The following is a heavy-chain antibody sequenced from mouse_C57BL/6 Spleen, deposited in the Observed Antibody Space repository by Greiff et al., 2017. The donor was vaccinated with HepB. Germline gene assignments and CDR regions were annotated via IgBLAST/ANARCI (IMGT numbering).Heavy chain of an antibody. CDR3: ARYDGTFDY. D-gene: IGHD2-3*01. CDR2: IYPSDSET. V-gene: IGHV1-61*01. J-gene: IGHJ2*01. CDR1: GYTFTSYW. Sequence: QVHVKQPGAELVRPGSSVKLSCKASGYTFTSYWMDWVKQRPGQGLEWIGNIYPSDSETHYNQKFKDKATLTVDKSSSTAYMQLSSLTSEDSAVYYCARYDGTFDYWGQGTTLTVSS.